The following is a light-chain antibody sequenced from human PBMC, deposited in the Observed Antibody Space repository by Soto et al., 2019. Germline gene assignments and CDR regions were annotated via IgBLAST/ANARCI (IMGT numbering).Light chain of an antibody. J-gene: IGLJ2*01. V-gene: IGLV7-46*01. CDR1: IGAVTSGHY. CDR3: SHFYSGVVI. Sequence: QAVVTQEPSLTVSPGGTVTLTCGSSIGAVTSGHYPYWFQQKPGQAPRTLIYNTNNKHSWTPARFSGSLLGGNAALTLSGAQPEDEAEYYCSHFYSGVVIFCGGIKLTVL. CDR2: NTN.